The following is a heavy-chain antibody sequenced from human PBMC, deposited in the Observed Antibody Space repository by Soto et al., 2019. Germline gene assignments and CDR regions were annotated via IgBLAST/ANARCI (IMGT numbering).Heavy chain of an antibody. CDR1: GGSISSGGYY. CDR2: IYYSGST. V-gene: IGHV4-30-4*02. CDR3: ARETYGDYVGYFAP. Sequence: PSETLSLTCTVAGGSISSGGYYWSWIRQHPGKGLEWIGYIYYSGSTYYNPSLKSRVTISVDRSTNHFSLKVRSVTAEDTAVYYCARETYGDYVGYFAPWGKGIQVTVTS. D-gene: IGHD4-17*01. J-gene: IGHJ5*02.